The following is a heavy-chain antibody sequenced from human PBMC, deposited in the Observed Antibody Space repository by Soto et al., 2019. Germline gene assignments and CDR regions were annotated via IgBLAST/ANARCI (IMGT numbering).Heavy chain of an antibody. Sequence: GGSLRLSCAASGFTFSSYWMHWVRQAPGKGLVWVSRINSDGSSTSYADSVKGRFTISRDNAKNTLYLQMNSLRAEDTAVYYCARGRSSSWYFDYYYGMDVWGQGTTVTVSS. D-gene: IGHD6-13*01. V-gene: IGHV3-74*01. J-gene: IGHJ6*02. CDR2: INSDGSST. CDR1: GFTFSSYW. CDR3: ARGRSSSWYFDYYYGMDV.